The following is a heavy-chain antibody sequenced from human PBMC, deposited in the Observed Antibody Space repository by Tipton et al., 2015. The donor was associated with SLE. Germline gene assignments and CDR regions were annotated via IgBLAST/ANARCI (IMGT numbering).Heavy chain of an antibody. CDR1: GDSISSSSYY. Sequence: LRLSCTVSGDSISSSSYYWGWIRQPPGKGLEWIGSIYYSGSTYYNPSLKSRVSISEDTSKNQFSLRLSSVTAADTAMYYCARQEYCSSVTCHYGVHYYYAMDVWGQGTTVTVSS. CDR2: IYYSGST. J-gene: IGHJ6*02. CDR3: ARQEYCSSVTCHYGVHYYYAMDV. D-gene: IGHD2/OR15-2a*01. V-gene: IGHV4-39*07.